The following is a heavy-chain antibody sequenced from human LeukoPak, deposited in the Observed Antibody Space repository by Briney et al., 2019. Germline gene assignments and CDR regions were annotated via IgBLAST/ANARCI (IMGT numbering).Heavy chain of an antibody. CDR3: ARGRYDFWSGANWFDP. D-gene: IGHD3-3*01. V-gene: IGHV3-11*04. J-gene: IGHJ5*02. Sequence: GGSLRLSCAASGFTFSDYYMSWIRQAPGKGLEWVSYISSSGSTIYYADSVKGRFTISRDNAKNSLYLQMNSLRAEDTAVYYCARGRYDFWSGANWFDPWGQGTLVTVSS. CDR1: GFTFSDYY. CDR2: ISSSGSTI.